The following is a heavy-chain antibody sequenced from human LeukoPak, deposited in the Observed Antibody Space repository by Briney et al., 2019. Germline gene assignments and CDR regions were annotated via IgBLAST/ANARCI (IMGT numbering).Heavy chain of an antibody. V-gene: IGHV4-4*02. Sequence: SGTLSLTCAVSGGSISSSNWWSWVRQPPGKGLEWIGEIYHSGSTNYNPSLKSRVTISVDTSKNQFSLKLSSVTAADTAVYYCARYRSVLRFLEWLPRIGYWFDPWGQGTLVTVSS. CDR3: ARYRSVLRFLEWLPRIGYWFDP. CDR1: GGSISSSNW. D-gene: IGHD3-3*01. J-gene: IGHJ5*02. CDR2: IYHSGST.